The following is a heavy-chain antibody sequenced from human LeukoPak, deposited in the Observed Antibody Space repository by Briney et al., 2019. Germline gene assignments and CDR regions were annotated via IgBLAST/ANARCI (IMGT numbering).Heavy chain of an antibody. CDR2: ISAYNGNT. V-gene: IGHV1-18*04. Sequence: GASVKVSCKASGYTFTSYGISWVRQAPGQGLEWMGWISAYNGNTNYAQKFQGRVTITADESTSTAYMELSSLRSEDTAVYYCARPAATYSAAFDYWGQGTLVTVSS. D-gene: IGHD2-2*01. CDR3: ARPAATYSAAFDY. J-gene: IGHJ4*02. CDR1: GYTFTSYG.